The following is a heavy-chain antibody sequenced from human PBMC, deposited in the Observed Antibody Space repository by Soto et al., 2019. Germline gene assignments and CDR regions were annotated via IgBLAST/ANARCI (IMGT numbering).Heavy chain of an antibody. CDR3: AHRVEELPGHWNFDN. D-gene: IGHD1-1*01. Sequence: GGSLSLSCAASEFTFSDYYMSWIRQAPGKGLEWVSYISSRSSYTNYADSVKSRLTITKDSSKNQVLLTMTNMDPVDTATYYCAHRVEELPGHWNFDNWGQGTLVTVSS. CDR1: EFTFSDYY. V-gene: IGHV3-11*03. J-gene: IGHJ4*02. CDR2: ISSRSSYT.